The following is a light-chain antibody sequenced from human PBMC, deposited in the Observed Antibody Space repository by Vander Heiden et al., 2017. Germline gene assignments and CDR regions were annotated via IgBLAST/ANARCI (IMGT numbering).Light chain of an antibody. CDR2: DAS. CDR3: QQRSNWPPIT. CDR1: QSVSSY. J-gene: IGKJ5*01. V-gene: IGKV3-11*01. Sequence: EIVLTRSPATLSLSPGERATLSCRASQSVSSYFAWYQQKPGQAPSLLIYDASNRATGIPARFSGSGSGTDFTLTISSLEPEDFAVYYCQQRSNWPPITFGQGTRLEIK.